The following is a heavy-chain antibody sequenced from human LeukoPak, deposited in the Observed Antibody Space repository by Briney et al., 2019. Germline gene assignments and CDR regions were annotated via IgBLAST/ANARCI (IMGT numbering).Heavy chain of an antibody. CDR3: ARSYCSSTSCFLHY. Sequence: GGSLRLSCAASGFTFSSYSMNWVRQAPGKGLEWVSSISSSSSYIYYADSVKGRFTISRDNAKNSLYLQMNSLRAEDTTVYYCARSYCSSTSCFLHYWGQGTLVIVYS. CDR2: ISSSSSYI. D-gene: IGHD2-2*01. CDR1: GFTFSSYS. V-gene: IGHV3-21*01. J-gene: IGHJ4*02.